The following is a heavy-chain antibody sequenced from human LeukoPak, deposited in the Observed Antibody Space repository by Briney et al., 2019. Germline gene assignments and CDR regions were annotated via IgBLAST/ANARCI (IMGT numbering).Heavy chain of an antibody. J-gene: IGHJ4*02. CDR2: IGNSGSTV. D-gene: IGHD2-2*01. CDR1: GFIFSDYF. CDR3: TTRPLGSCSGNSCQGLDY. V-gene: IGHV3-11*01. Sequence: GGSLRLSCVGSGFIFSDYFLTWIRQAPGQSLELISYIGNSGSTVKYADFVQGRFTISRDNSKNSLFLQMNSVRAEDTAVYYCTTRPLGSCSGNSCQGLDYWGQGTLVTVSS.